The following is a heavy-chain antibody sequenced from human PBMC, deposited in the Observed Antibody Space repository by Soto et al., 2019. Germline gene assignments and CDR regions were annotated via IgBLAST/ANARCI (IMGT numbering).Heavy chain of an antibody. Sequence: QLQLQESGPGLVKPSETLSLTCTVSGGSISSSSYYWGWIRQPPGKGLEWIGSIYYSGSTYYNPSLTSRVTISVDTSKNQFSLKLSSVTAADTAVYYCARQAMVRGYYYYYMDVWGKGTTVTVSS. V-gene: IGHV4-39*01. D-gene: IGHD3-10*01. CDR1: GGSISSSSYY. CDR2: IYYSGST. J-gene: IGHJ6*03. CDR3: ARQAMVRGYYYYYMDV.